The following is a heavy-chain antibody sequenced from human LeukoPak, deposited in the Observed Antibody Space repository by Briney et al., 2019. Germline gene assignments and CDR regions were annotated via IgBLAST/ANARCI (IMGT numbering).Heavy chain of an antibody. CDR2: IYTSGST. Sequence: SETLSLTCTVSGGSISSYYWSWIRQPAGKGLERIGRIYTSGSTNYNPSLKSRVTMSVDTSKNQFSLKLSSVTAADTAVYYCAREGGPGGELWSRDYYGMDVWGQGTTVTVSS. D-gene: IGHD5-18*01. CDR3: AREGGPGGELWSRDYYGMDV. V-gene: IGHV4-4*07. CDR1: GGSISSYY. J-gene: IGHJ6*02.